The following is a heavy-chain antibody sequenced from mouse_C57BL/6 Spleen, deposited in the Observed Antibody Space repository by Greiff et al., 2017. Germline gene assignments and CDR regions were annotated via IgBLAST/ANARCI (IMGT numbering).Heavy chain of an antibody. Sequence: EVQLVESGGGLVKPGGSLKLSCAASGFTFSDYGMHWVRQAPEKGLEWVAYISSGSSTIYYADTVKGRFTISRDNAKNTLFLQMTSLRSEDTAMYYCARMTTGVAPDFAYWGQGTLVTVSA. J-gene: IGHJ3*01. CDR1: GFTFSDYG. CDR2: ISSGSSTI. CDR3: ARMTTGVAPDFAY. V-gene: IGHV5-17*01. D-gene: IGHD1-1*01.